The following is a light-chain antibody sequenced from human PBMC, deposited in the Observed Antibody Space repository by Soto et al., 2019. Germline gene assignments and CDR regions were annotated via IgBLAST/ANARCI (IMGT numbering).Light chain of an antibody. J-gene: IGLJ2*01. CDR2: EGS. Sequence: QSVLTQPASVSGSPGQSITISCTGTSSDVGSYKFVSWYQQHPVKAPKLMIYEGSKRPSGVSNRFSGSKSGNTASLTISGLQAEDEADYYCCSYAGSSTVVFGGGTQLTVL. V-gene: IGLV2-23*01. CDR3: CSYAGSSTVV. CDR1: SSDVGSYKF.